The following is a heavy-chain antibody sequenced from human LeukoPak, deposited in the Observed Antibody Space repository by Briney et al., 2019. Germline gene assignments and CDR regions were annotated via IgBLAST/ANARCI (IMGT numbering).Heavy chain of an antibody. V-gene: IGHV3-74*01. CDR1: GFTFRSYW. CDR2: VNSDGSLT. Sequence: GGSLRLSCAASGFTFRSYWMHWVRQAPGKGLVWVSRVNSDGSLTNYADSVKGRFTISRDNAKNSLYLQMNSLRAEDTALYYCAKDMGYYYYYMDVWGKGTTVTISS. D-gene: IGHD3-10*01. CDR3: AKDMGYYYYYMDV. J-gene: IGHJ6*03.